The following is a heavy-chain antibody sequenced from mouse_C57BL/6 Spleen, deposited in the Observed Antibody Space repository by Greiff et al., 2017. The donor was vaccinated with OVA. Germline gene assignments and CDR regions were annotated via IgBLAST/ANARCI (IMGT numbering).Heavy chain of an antibody. CDR1: GFNIKDYY. V-gene: IGHV14-2*01. D-gene: IGHD1-2*01. J-gene: IGHJ1*03. CDR2: IDPEDGET. CDR3: ARATARRRYFDV. Sequence: DVKLVESGAELVKPGASVKLSCTASGFNIKDYYMHWVKQRTEQGLEWIGRIDPEDGETKYAPKFQGKATITADTSSNTAYLQLSSLTSEDTAVYYCARATARRRYFDVWGTGTTVTVSS.